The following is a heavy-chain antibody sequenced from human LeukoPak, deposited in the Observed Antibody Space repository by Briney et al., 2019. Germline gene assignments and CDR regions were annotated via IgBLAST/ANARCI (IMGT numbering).Heavy chain of an antibody. J-gene: IGHJ5*02. Sequence: ASVKVSCKASGYTFTSYDINWVRQATGQGLEWMGWMNPNSGNTGYAQKFQGRVTITRNTSISTAYMELSSLRSEDTAVYYCAKDRYYYGSGSYYNVNWFDPWGQGTLVTVSS. D-gene: IGHD3-10*01. CDR2: MNPNSGNT. V-gene: IGHV1-8*03. CDR3: AKDRYYYGSGSYYNVNWFDP. CDR1: GYTFTSYD.